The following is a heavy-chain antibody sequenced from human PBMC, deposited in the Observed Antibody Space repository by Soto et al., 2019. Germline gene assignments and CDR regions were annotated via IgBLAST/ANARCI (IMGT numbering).Heavy chain of an antibody. J-gene: IGHJ5*02. CDR3: ARGRIIVAGGFDP. D-gene: IGHD6-19*01. CDR1: GYTFTSYD. V-gene: IGHV1-8*01. Sequence: QVQLVQSGAEVKKPGASVKVSCKASGYTFTSYDIIWVRQATGQGLEWMGWMNPSTGNTDSAEKFQGRLTMTRNTSISTVYMELSSLSFEDTAVYYCARGRIIVAGGFDPWGQGTVVIVSS. CDR2: MNPSTGNT.